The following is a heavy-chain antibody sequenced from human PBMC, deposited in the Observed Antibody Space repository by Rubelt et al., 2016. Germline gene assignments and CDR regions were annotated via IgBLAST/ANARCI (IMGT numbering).Heavy chain of an antibody. CDR2: ISSSSSTI. V-gene: IGHV3-48*04. CDR1: GFPFSSYS. J-gene: IGHJ6*03. CDR3: ARDMERNTPMASYYYMDV. Sequence: GGSLRLSCAASGFPFSSYSMNCVRQAPGKGLEWVSYISSSSSTIYYADSVKGRFTISRDNAKNSLYLQMNSLRAEDTAVYYCARDMERNTPMASYYYMDVWGKGTTVTVSS. D-gene: IGHD5-18*01.